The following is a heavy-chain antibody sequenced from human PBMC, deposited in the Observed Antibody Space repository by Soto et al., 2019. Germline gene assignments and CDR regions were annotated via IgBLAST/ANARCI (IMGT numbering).Heavy chain of an antibody. CDR1: GFTFSSYA. D-gene: IGHD4-17*01. V-gene: IGHV3-23*01. J-gene: IGHJ6*02. CDR2: ISGSGGST. CDR3: AKGVYGDYVYYYYYGMDV. Sequence: PGGSLRLSCAASGFTFSSYAMSWVRQVPGNGLEWVSAISGSGGSTYYADSVKGRFTISRDNSKNKLYLQMNSLRAEDTAVYYCAKGVYGDYVYYYYYGMDVWGQGTTVTVSS.